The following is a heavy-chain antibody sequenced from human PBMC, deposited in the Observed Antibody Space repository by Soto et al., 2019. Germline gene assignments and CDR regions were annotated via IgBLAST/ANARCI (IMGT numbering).Heavy chain of an antibody. CDR3: ARVRDYYDSSAIGY. J-gene: IGHJ4*01. Sequence: QVQLVQSGAEVKKPGASVKVSCKASGYTFTRYGINWVRQAPGRGLEWMGWISAFNGNTNYAQKLQGRVTMTTDTSTSTAYMELRSLRSDDTAGYDCARVRDYYDSSAIGYWGYRNLVTVSS. V-gene: IGHV1-18*01. CDR2: ISAFNGNT. CDR1: GYTFTRYG. D-gene: IGHD3-22*01.